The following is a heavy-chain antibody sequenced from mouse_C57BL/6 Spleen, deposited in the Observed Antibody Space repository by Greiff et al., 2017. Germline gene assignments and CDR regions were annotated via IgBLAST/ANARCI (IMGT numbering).Heavy chain of an antibody. CDR3: AREVITTVVEGYFDV. V-gene: IGHV1-82*01. CDR2: IYPGDGDT. D-gene: IGHD1-1*01. Sequence: QVQLQQSGPELVKPGASVKISCKASGYAFSSSWMNWVKQRPGKGLEWIGRIYPGDGDTNYNGKFKGKATLTADKSSSTAYMQLSSLTSEDSAVYFCAREVITTVVEGYFDVWGTGTTVTVSS. CDR1: GYAFSSSW. J-gene: IGHJ1*03.